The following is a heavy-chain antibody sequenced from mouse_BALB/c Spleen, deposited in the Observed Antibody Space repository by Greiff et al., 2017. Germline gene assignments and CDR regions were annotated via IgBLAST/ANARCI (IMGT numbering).Heavy chain of an antibody. Sequence: DVKLQESGPGLVKPSQSLSLTCSVTGYSITSGYYWNWIRQFPGNKLEWMGYISYDGSNNYNPSLKNRISITRDTSKNQFFLKLNSVTTEDTATYYCARAPITTVEREGSAYWGQGTLVTVSA. CDR2: ISYDGSN. CDR1: GYSITSGYY. D-gene: IGHD1-1*01. V-gene: IGHV3-6*02. J-gene: IGHJ3*01. CDR3: ARAPITTVEREGSAY.